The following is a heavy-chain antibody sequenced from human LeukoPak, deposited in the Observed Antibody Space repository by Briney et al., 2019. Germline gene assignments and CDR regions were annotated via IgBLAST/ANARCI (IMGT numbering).Heavy chain of an antibody. Sequence: GGSLRLSCAASGFSFSNSWMTWVRQAPGKGLEWVANINEDGSQRYFVDSVKGRFTFSRDNGRNSLFLQMNNLRAEDTAVYYCARNPGIAASRGLFYYMDVWGKGTTVTVSS. V-gene: IGHV3-7*01. CDR1: GFSFSNSW. CDR3: ARNPGIAASRGLFYYMDV. CDR2: INEDGSQR. J-gene: IGHJ6*03. D-gene: IGHD6-6*01.